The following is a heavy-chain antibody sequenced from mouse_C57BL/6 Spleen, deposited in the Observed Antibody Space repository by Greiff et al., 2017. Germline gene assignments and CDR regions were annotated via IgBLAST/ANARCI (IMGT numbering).Heavy chain of an antibody. CDR2: ISDGGSYT. D-gene: IGHD2-2*01. V-gene: IGHV5-4*01. CDR1: GFTFSSYA. Sequence: EVQRVESGGGLVKPGGSLKLSCAASGFTFSSYAMSWVRQTPEKRLEWVATISDGGSYTYYPDNVKGRFTISRDNAKNNLYLQMSHLKSEDTAMYYCARGGGYDLGKNYAMDDWGQGTSVTVSS. J-gene: IGHJ4*01. CDR3: ARGGGYDLGKNYAMDD.